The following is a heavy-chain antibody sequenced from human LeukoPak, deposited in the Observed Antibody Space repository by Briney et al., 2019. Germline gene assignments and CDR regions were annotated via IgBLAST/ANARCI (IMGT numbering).Heavy chain of an antibody. CDR2: IYYSGST. J-gene: IGHJ4*02. CDR3: ARVPDGGMFDY. CDR1: GQLTIEQY. V-gene: IGHV4-59*11. Sequence: SETLSLTCTDPGQLTIEQYWRRLRQPPGKGLEWIGYIYYSGSTNYNPSLKSRVTISVDTSKNQFSLNLSSVTTADTAVYYCARVPDGGMFDYWGQGTLVTVSS. D-gene: IGHD4-23*01.